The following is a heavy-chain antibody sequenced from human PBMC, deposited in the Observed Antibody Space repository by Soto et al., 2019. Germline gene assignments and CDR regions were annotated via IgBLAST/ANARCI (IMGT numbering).Heavy chain of an antibody. J-gene: IGHJ6*01. CDR1: GYTFTTYS. D-gene: IGHD2-2*03. CDR3: ARFGYCSSTICYGRIYYDYGMDV. Sequence: SVKVSCKTSGYTFTTYSMHWMRQAPGQGLEWMGKIIPILGMANYAQKFQGRVTLTADKSTSTAYMELSSLRSEDTAVYYCARFGYCSSTICYGRIYYDYGMDVWGQGTTVTGSS. V-gene: IGHV1-69*02. CDR2: IIPILGMA.